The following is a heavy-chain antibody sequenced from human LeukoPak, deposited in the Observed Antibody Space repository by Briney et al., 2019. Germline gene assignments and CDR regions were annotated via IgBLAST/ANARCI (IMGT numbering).Heavy chain of an antibody. J-gene: IGHJ6*02. CDR3: ARAMYSSGPREGYYYYGMDV. CDR1: GGTFSSYA. D-gene: IGHD6-19*01. V-gene: IGHV1-69*01. Sequence: GSSVKVSCKASGGTFSSYAISWVRQAPGQGLEWMGGIIPILGTANYAQKFQGRVTITADESTSTAYMELSSLRSEDTAVYYCARAMYSSGPREGYYYYGMDVWGQGTTVTVSS. CDR2: IIPILGTA.